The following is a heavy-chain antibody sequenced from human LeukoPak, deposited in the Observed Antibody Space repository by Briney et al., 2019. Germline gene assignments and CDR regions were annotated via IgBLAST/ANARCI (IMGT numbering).Heavy chain of an antibody. Sequence: SGGSLRLSCAASGFTFSDYYVSWIRQAPGKGLEWVSYISSSGSTIYYADSVKGRFTISRDNAKNSLYLQMNSLRAEDTAVYYCARAGLDDFWSGVGRGMDVWGQGTTVTVSS. CDR1: GFTFSDYY. V-gene: IGHV3-11*01. CDR3: ARAGLDDFWSGVGRGMDV. CDR2: ISSSGSTI. D-gene: IGHD3-3*01. J-gene: IGHJ6*02.